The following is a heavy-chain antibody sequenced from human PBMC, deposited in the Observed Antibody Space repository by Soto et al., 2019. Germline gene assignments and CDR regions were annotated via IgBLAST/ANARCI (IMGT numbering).Heavy chain of an antibody. J-gene: IGHJ4*02. CDR2: IYPGDSET. Sequence: GESLKISCKGSGYSFASYWIAWVRQMPGKGLEWMGIIYPGDSETRYSPSFRGQVTISADKSISTAYLQWASLKASDTAMYFCDRGTHYDYWGQGTQVTVSS. CDR1: GYSFASYW. V-gene: IGHV5-51*01. CDR3: DRGTHYDY.